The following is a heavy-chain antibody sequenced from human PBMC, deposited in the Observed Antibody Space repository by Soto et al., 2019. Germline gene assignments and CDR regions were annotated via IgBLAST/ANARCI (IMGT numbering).Heavy chain of an antibody. D-gene: IGHD3-10*01. J-gene: IGHJ6*02. CDR2: IIPIFGTA. Sequence: QVQLVQSGAEVKKPGSSVKVSCKASGGTFSSYAISWVRQAPGQGLEWMGGIIPIFGTANYAQKFQGRVTITADESTSTAYMELSSLRSEDTAVYYCVSRPYYYGSGTAATGYGMDVWGQGTTVTVSS. CDR3: VSRPYYYGSGTAATGYGMDV. V-gene: IGHV1-69*01. CDR1: GGTFSSYA.